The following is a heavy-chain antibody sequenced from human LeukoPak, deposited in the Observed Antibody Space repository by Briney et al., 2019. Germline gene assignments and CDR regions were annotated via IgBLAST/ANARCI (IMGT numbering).Heavy chain of an antibody. D-gene: IGHD1-26*01. V-gene: IGHV3-23*01. CDR2: ISGSGGST. J-gene: IGHJ6*02. CDR3: AKGASGSYFDYYYYYGMDV. CDR1: GFTFSSYA. Sequence: GGSLRLSCAASGFTFSSYAMSWVRQAPGKGLEWVSAISGSGGSTYYADSVKGRFTISRDNSKNTLYLQMNSLRAEDTAVYYCAKGASGSYFDYYYYYGMDVWGQGTTVTVSS.